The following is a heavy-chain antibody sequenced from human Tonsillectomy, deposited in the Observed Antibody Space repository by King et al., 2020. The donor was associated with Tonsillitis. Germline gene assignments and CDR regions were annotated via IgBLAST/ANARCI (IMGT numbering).Heavy chain of an antibody. CDR3: ARAAWGVWLVPFDY. Sequence: VQLVESGGGLVQPGGSLRLSCAASGFTFSSYSMSWVRQAPGKGLEWVSYISSSSSTIYYADSVKGRFTISRDNAKNSLYLQMNSLRAEDTAVYYCARAAWGVWLVPFDYWGQGTLVTVSS. CDR1: GFTFSSYS. D-gene: IGHD6-19*01. J-gene: IGHJ4*02. CDR2: ISSSSSTI. V-gene: IGHV3-48*01.